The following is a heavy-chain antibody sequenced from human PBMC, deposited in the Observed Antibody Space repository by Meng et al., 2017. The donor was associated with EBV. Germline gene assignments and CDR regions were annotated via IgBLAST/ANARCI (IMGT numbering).Heavy chain of an antibody. J-gene: IGHJ4*02. V-gene: IGHV1-2*06. Sequence: QVQLLQSGAEVKKPGASVKVSCKASGYTFTVYYMPWVRQGPGQGLEWMGRINPNSGGTNYAQKFQGRVTMTRDTSISTAYMELSRLRSDDTAVYYCARVGIAVAGTGDYWGQGTLVTVSS. CDR1: GYTFTVYY. CDR2: INPNSGGT. D-gene: IGHD6-19*01. CDR3: ARVGIAVAGTGDY.